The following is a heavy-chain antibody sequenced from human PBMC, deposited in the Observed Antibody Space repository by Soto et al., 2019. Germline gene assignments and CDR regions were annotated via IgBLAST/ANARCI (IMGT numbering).Heavy chain of an antibody. V-gene: IGHV1-2*02. J-gene: IGHJ4*02. CDR1: GYTFTGYY. CDR3: ARDSNTDYHGSGSYYWSY. CDR2: INPNSGGT. Sequence: GASVKVSCKASGYTFTGYYMHWVRQAPGQGLEWMGWINPNSGGTNYAQKFQGRVTMTRDTSISTAYMELSRLRSDDTAVYYCARDSNTDYHGSGSYYWSYWGQGTLVTVSS. D-gene: IGHD3-10*01.